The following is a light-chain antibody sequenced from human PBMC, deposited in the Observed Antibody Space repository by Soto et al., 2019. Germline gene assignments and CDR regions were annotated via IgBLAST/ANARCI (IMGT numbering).Light chain of an antibody. CDR3: QQYGSSLWT. CDR1: QSVSTPY. V-gene: IGKV3-20*01. J-gene: IGKJ1*01. CDR2: STS. Sequence: ENVLTQSPDTLSLSPGERATLSCRASQSVSTPYLAWYQQRPGQAPRLLIYSTSTRASGIPDRFSGSGSGTDVTLTISRLEPEDFAVYYCQQYGSSLWTFGQGTKVEIK.